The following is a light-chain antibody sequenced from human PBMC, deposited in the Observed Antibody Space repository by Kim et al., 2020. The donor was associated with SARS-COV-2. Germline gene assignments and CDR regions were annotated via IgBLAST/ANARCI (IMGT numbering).Light chain of an antibody. CDR1: QSISSW. J-gene: IGKJ2*01. V-gene: IGKV1-5*03. CDR3: QQYHSYSPYT. Sequence: DIQMTQSPSTLSASVGDRVTITCRASQSISSWLAWYQQKPGKAPKLLIYKASSFESGVPSRFSGSGSGTEFTLTISSLQPDDFATYYCQQYHSYSPYTFGQGTKLEI. CDR2: KAS.